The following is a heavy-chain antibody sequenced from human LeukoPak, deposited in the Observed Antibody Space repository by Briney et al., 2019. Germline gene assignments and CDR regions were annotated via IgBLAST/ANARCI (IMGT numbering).Heavy chain of an antibody. V-gene: IGHV1-69*13. CDR1: GGTFSSYA. J-gene: IGHJ4*02. CDR3: ARRLADRYYFDY. Sequence: SVKVSCKASGGTFSSYAISWVRQAPGQGLGWMGGIIPIFGTANYAQKFQGRVTITADESTSTAYMDLSSLRSEDMAVYYCARRLADRYYFDYWGQGTLVTVSS. D-gene: IGHD2-15*01. CDR2: IIPIFGTA.